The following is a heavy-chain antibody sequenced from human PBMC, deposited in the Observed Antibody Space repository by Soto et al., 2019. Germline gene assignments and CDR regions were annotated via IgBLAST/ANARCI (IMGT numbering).Heavy chain of an antibody. CDR3: ARQGTPYNWFDP. J-gene: IGHJ5*02. Sequence: PGGSLRLSCVASGFIFNSSEMIWVRQAPGKGLEWLSYISSAGDTLSYADSVKGRFTISRDNARDTLYLQMDSLRVDDTAIYYCARQGTPYNWFDPWGQGTLVTVSS. CDR2: ISSAGDTL. CDR1: GFIFNSSE. V-gene: IGHV3-48*03.